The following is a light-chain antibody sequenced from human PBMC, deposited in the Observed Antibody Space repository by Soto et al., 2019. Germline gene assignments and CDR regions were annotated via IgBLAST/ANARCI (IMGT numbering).Light chain of an antibody. J-gene: IGKJ5*01. Sequence: EVVLTQSPATLSLPPGERATLSCMASQSIRTSLAWYQQKPGQAPRLVIFDASNRANGVPARFGGSGSGTDFTLTINSLEPEDFAVYYCQQCNVWPPITFGQGTRLEIK. CDR1: QSIRTS. CDR3: QQCNVWPPIT. CDR2: DAS. V-gene: IGKV3-11*01.